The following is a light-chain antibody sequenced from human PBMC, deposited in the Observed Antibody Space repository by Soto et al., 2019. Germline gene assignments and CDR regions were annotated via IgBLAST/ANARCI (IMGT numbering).Light chain of an antibody. CDR3: HQYGSSPQT. J-gene: IGKJ1*01. Sequence: EIVLTQSPGTLSSSTGERDTLSCRASQSLVSTFLAWYQQIPGQAPRLLIHGTSSRATGIPNRFSGSGAGTNFTLTSSRQEPEDFAEYYWHQYGSSPQTFGQGTKVEIK. CDR1: QSLVSTF. CDR2: GTS. V-gene: IGKV3-20*01.